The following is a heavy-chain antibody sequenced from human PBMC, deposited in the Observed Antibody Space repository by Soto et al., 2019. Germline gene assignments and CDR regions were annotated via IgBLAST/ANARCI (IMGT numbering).Heavy chain of an antibody. J-gene: IGHJ4*02. CDR2: FSATSENT. CDR1: GFFFSSYT. Sequence: EVQLLESGGGLVQPGGSLRLSCVGSGFFFSSYTMTWVRQAPGKGLEWVSSFSATSENTYYADSVRGRFTISRDNSKNTRFLQMNSLTAEDTAMYYCAKARDQQWVRLPFDYWGQGILVFVSS. V-gene: IGHV3-23*01. CDR3: AKARDQQWVRLPFDY. D-gene: IGHD6-19*01.